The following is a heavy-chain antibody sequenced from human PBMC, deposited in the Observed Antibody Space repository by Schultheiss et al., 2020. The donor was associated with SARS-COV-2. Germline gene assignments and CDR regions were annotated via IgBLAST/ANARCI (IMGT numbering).Heavy chain of an antibody. Sequence: GGSLRLSCSASGFTFSNAWMSWVRQAPGKGLEWVSYISSSSSTIYYADSVKGRFTISRDNAKNSLYLQMNSLRAEDTAVYYCATEGLVWCQGTLVTVSS. V-gene: IGHV3-48*01. CDR2: ISSSSSTI. CDR3: ATEGLV. J-gene: IGHJ4*02. D-gene: IGHD6-19*01. CDR1: GFTFSNAW.